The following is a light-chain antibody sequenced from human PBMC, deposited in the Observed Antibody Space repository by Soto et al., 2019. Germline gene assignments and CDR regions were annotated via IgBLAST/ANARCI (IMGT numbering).Light chain of an antibody. Sequence: QSVLTQPPSASGTPGQRVTISCSGSISNIGSNFIYWYQQLPGTAPKLLIYRNNERPSGVPDRFSGSKSGTSASLAISGLRSEDEADYHCAAWDDSLSRVVFGGGTKLTVL. CDR3: AAWDDSLSRVV. V-gene: IGLV1-47*01. CDR1: ISNIGSNF. CDR2: RNN. J-gene: IGLJ2*01.